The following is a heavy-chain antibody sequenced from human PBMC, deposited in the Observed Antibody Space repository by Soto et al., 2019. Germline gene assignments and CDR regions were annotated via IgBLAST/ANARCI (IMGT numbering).Heavy chain of an antibody. Sequence: GGSLRLSCAASGFTFSSYSMNWVRQAPGKGLEWVSSISSSSSYIYYADSVKGRFTISRDNAKNSLYLQMNSLRAEDTAVYYCARDLWYSSGWYLDASDIWGQATMVTV. CDR1: GFTFSSYS. CDR3: ARDLWYSSGWYLDASDI. V-gene: IGHV3-21*01. CDR2: ISSSSSYI. J-gene: IGHJ3*02. D-gene: IGHD6-19*01.